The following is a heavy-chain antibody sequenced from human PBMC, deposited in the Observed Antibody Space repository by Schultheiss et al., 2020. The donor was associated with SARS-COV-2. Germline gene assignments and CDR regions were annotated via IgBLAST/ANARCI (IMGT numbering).Heavy chain of an antibody. V-gene: IGHV3-66*01. CDR1: GFTVSSNY. CDR3: TTDYPPPYYDFWSGLGY. Sequence: GESLKISCAASGFTVSSNYMSWVRQAPGKGLEWVSVIYSGGSTYYADSVKGRFTISRDNSKNTLYLQMNSLKTEDTAVYYCTTDYPPPYYDFWSGLGYWGQGTLVTVSS. CDR2: IYSGGST. D-gene: IGHD3-3*01. J-gene: IGHJ4*02.